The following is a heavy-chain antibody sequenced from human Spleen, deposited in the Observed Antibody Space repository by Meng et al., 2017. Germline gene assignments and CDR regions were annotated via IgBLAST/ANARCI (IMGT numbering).Heavy chain of an antibody. D-gene: IGHD1-26*01. CDR1: GFTFTTYD. Sequence: GGSLRLSCAASGFTFTTYDMHWVRQAPGKGLEWVAVMWSDGTKKYYADSVKGRFTISRDNSKNTLYLQMDSLRAEDTAMYHCARDVDGSGSLSIAQWGPGKLVHGAS. V-gene: IGHV3-33*01. J-gene: IGHJ4*02. CDR3: ARDVDGSGSLSIAQ. CDR2: MWSDGTKK.